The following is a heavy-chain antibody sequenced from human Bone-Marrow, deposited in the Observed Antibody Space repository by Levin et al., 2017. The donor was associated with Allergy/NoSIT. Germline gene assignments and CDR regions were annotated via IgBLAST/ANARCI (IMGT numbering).Heavy chain of an antibody. CDR1: GFTVSSNY. V-gene: IGHV3-53*01. J-gene: IGHJ3*02. CDR3: ASSITIFGVVIGWHAFDI. D-gene: IGHD3-3*01. Sequence: LRESLKISCAASGFTVSSNYMSWVRQAPGKGLEWVSVIYSGGSTYYADSVKGRFTISRDNSKNTLYLQMNSLRAEDTAVYYCASSITIFGVVIGWHAFDIWGQGTMVTVSS. CDR2: IYSGGST.